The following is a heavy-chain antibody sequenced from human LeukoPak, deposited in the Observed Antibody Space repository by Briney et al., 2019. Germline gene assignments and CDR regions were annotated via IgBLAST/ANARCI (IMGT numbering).Heavy chain of an antibody. V-gene: IGHV3-21*01. CDR3: ARVTVAAAGTFYMDV. J-gene: IGHJ6*03. Sequence: GGSLRLSCAASGFTFSSYSMNWVRQAPGKGLEWVSSISSSSSYIYYADSVKGRFTISRDNAKNSLYLQMNSLRAEDTAVYYCARVTVAAAGTFYMDVWGKGTTVTVSS. CDR2: ISSSSSYI. D-gene: IGHD6-13*01. CDR1: GFTFSSYS.